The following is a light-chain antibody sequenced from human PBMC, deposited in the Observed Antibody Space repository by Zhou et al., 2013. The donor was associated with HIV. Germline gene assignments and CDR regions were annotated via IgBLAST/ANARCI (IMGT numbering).Light chain of an antibody. CDR1: QSISSW. Sequence: DIQMTQSPSTLSASVGDRVTITCRASQSISSWLAWYQQKPGKAPKLLIYKASSLESGVPSRFSGSGSGTEFTLTISSLQPDDFATYYCQQCNTYRTTFGQGTKLEIK. CDR3: QQCNTYRTT. V-gene: IGKV1-5*03. CDR2: KAS. J-gene: IGKJ2*01.